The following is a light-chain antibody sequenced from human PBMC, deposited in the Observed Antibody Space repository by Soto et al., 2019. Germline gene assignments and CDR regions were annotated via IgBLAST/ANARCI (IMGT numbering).Light chain of an antibody. V-gene: IGLV2-23*01. J-gene: IGLJ3*02. CDR1: SSDVGSYNI. CDR3: CSYAGSSNWV. Sequence: QSALTQPASVSGSLGQSITISCTGTSSDVGSYNIVSWYQQHPGKVPKLIIYEGSSRPSGVSNRFSGSESGNTAALTISGLQAEDEADYYCCSYAGSSNWVFGGGTKLTVL. CDR2: EGS.